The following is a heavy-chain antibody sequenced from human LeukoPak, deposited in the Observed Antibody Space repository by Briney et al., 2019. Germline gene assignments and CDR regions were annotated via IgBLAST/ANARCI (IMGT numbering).Heavy chain of an antibody. Sequence: PSETLSLTCAVFGVSFSGHYWSWIRQPPGKGLEWIGEINHSGSINYNSSLKSRVTISVDTSKNQFSLKLSSVTAADTAVYYCARRMGRMFGERYYYYHYMDVWGKGTTVTISS. CDR2: INHSGSI. CDR1: GVSFSGHY. V-gene: IGHV4-34*01. D-gene: IGHD3-10*02. J-gene: IGHJ6*03. CDR3: ARRMGRMFGERYYYYHYMDV.